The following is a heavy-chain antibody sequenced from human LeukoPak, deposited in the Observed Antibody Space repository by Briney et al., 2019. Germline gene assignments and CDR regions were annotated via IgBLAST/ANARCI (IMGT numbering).Heavy chain of an antibody. Sequence: PGGSLTLSCAASGFTFSSYGMLWVRQAPGKGLEWVACVRNDGSNRYHAHSVKGRLTISRDNSKNTLYLQINSLRAEDTAVYYCAKDPGLSSYYYYYYMDVWGKGTTVTVS. CDR1: GFTFSSYG. D-gene: IGHD3-9*01. V-gene: IGHV3-30*02. J-gene: IGHJ6*03. CDR2: VRNDGSNR. CDR3: AKDPGLSSYYYYYYMDV.